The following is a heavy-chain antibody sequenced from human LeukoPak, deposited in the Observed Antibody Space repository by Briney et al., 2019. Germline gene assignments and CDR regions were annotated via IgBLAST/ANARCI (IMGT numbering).Heavy chain of an antibody. D-gene: IGHD3-10*01. CDR1: GFTFSSYE. Sequence: AGGSLRLSCAASGFTFSSYEMNWVRQAPGKGLEWVSYISSSGSTIYYADSVKGRFTISRDNAKNSRYLQMNSLRAEDTAVYYCARDRNYYGSGSYYEPDYWGQGTLVTVSS. J-gene: IGHJ4*02. CDR3: ARDRNYYGSGSYYEPDY. V-gene: IGHV3-48*03. CDR2: ISSSGSTI.